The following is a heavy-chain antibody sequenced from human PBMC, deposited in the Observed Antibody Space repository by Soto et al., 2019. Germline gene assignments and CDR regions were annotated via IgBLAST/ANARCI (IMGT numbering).Heavy chain of an antibody. J-gene: IGHJ4*02. CDR3: AKDIATVTFVDY. V-gene: IGHV3-30*18. Sequence: GGSLRLSCAASGFTFSSYGMHWVRQAPGKGLEWVAVISYDGSNKYYADSVKGRFTISRDNSKNTLYLQMNSLRAEDTAVYYCAKDIATVTFVDYWGQGTLVTVSS. CDR2: ISYDGSNK. D-gene: IGHD4-17*01. CDR1: GFTFSSYG.